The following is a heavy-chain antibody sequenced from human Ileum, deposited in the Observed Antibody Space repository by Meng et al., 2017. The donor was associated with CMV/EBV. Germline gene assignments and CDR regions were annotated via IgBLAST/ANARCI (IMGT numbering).Heavy chain of an antibody. J-gene: IGHJ3*02. CDR3: ARAGFCSSASCQYSDAFDI. CDR1: GFTVSNYD. CDR2: LYTTGDT. D-gene: IGHD2-2*01. Sequence: GESLKISCAASGFTVSNYDMHWVRQGSGKGLEWVSGLYTTGDTFYRDSVRGRFTISRENAKNSLYLQMSGLRAGDTAVYYCARAGFCSSASCQYSDAFDIWGQGTPVTVSS. V-gene: IGHV3-13*01.